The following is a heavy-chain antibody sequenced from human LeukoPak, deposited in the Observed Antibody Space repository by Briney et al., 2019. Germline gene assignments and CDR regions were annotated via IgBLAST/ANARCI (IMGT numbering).Heavy chain of an antibody. CDR1: GGSFSGYY. Sequence: PSETLSLTCAVYGGSFSGYYWSWIRQPPGKGLEWIGEINHSGSTNYNLSLKSRVTISVDTSKNQFSLKLSSVTAADTAVYYCARGRGRSWIPGVWGQGTAVTVSS. CDR3: ARGRGRSWIPGV. V-gene: IGHV4-34*01. CDR2: INHSGST. J-gene: IGHJ6*02. D-gene: IGHD5-18*01.